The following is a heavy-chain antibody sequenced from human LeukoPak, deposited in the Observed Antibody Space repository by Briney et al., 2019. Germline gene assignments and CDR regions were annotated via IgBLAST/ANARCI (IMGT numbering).Heavy chain of an antibody. D-gene: IGHD3/OR15-3a*01. V-gene: IGHV3-53*01. Sequence: PGGSLRLSCAASGFTVSSNYMSWVRQAPGKGLEWVSVIYSGGSTYYADSVKGRFTISRDNSKNTLYLQMNSLRAEDTAVYYCARGDGLVIDPYSYYMDVWGKGTTVTISS. CDR3: ARGDGLVIDPYSYYMDV. CDR1: GFTVSSNY. J-gene: IGHJ6*03. CDR2: IYSGGST.